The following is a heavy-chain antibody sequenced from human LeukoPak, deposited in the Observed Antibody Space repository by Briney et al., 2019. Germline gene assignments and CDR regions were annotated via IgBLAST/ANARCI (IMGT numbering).Heavy chain of an antibody. CDR2: ISGSGGST. CDR3: AKGTGPVTTQSYYYYGMDV. D-gene: IGHD4-17*01. J-gene: IGHJ6*02. CDR1: GFTFSSYA. Sequence: GGSLRLSCAASGFTFSSYAVSWVRQAPGKGLEWVSAISGSGGSTYYADSVKGRFTISRDNSKNTLYLQMNSLRAEDTAVYYCAKGTGPVTTQSYYYYGMDVWGQGTTVTVSS. V-gene: IGHV3-23*01.